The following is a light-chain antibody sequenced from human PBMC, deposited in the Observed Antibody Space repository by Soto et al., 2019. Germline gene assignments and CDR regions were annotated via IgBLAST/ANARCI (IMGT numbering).Light chain of an antibody. CDR1: QSVGTN. Sequence: ERVMTQSPVTLSVSPGESVTLSCRASQSVGTNLAWYQQKPGQAPSLLIYGVSTRATGIPTRFSGSGSGTEFTLTISSLQSEDFAVYYCQQYNNWPKMFGQGTKVDI. CDR2: GVS. J-gene: IGKJ1*01. CDR3: QQYNNWPKM. V-gene: IGKV3-15*01.